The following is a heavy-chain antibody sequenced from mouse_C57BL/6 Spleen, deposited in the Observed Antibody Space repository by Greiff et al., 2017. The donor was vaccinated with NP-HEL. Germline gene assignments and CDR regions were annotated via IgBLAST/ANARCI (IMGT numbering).Heavy chain of an antibody. CDR2: INPNNGGT. CDR1: GYTFTDYN. Sequence: EVQLQQSGPELVKPGASVKIPCKASGYTFTDYNMDWVKQSHGKSLEWIGDINPNNGGTIYNQKFKGKATLTVDKSSSTAYMELRSLTSEDTAVYYCARILFYYGSSHYAMDYWGQGTSVTVSS. D-gene: IGHD1-1*01. CDR3: ARILFYYGSSHYAMDY. J-gene: IGHJ4*01. V-gene: IGHV1-18*01.